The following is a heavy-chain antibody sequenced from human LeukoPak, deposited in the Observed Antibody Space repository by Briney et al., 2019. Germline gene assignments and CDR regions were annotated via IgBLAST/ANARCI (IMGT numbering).Heavy chain of an antibody. CDR1: GGSISSYY. CDR2: IYYSGST. V-gene: IGHV4-59*01. CDR3: ARGRSSRSFDY. Sequence: PSETLSLTCTVSGGSISSYYWSWIRRPPGKGLEWIGYIYYSGSTNYNPSLKSRVTISVDTSKNQFSLKLSSVTAADTAVYYCARGRSSRSFDYWGQGTLVTVSS. J-gene: IGHJ4*02. D-gene: IGHD6-13*01.